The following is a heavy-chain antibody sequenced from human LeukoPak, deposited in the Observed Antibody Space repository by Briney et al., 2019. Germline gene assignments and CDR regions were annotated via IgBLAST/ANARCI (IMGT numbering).Heavy chain of an antibody. J-gene: IGHJ4*02. Sequence: PGGPLRLSCAASGFRFSGYGMHWVRQVPGKGLEWLAFIRYDGSTKFYTDSVKGRFAISRDNSKNTLSLQMNSLRTEDTAVYYCAALHTGTFVDYWGQGTLVTVSS. CDR2: IRYDGSTK. V-gene: IGHV3-30*02. CDR1: GFRFSGYG. CDR3: AALHTGTFVDY. D-gene: IGHD4-17*01.